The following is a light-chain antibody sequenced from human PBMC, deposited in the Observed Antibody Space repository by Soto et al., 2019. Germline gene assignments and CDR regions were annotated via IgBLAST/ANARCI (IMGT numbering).Light chain of an antibody. Sequence: QSVLTQPPSASGTPGQRVTIPCSGSSSNIGSNYVYWYQQLPGTAPKLLIYRNNQRPSGVPDRFSGSKSGTSASLAISGLRSEDEADYDCAAWDDSLSGVVFGGGTKLTVL. CDR2: RNN. CDR3: AAWDDSLSGVV. J-gene: IGLJ2*01. V-gene: IGLV1-47*01. CDR1: SSNIGSNY.